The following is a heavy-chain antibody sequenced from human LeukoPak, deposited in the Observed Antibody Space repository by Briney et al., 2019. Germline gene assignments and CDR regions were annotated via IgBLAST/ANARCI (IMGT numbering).Heavy chain of an antibody. V-gene: IGHV3-74*01. J-gene: IGHJ6*04. Sequence: GGTLRLSCAACGLTLRSYWMQVVPQSPEKELVWVSRINSDGSSTSYADSVKGRFTISRDNAKNTLYLQMNSLRAEDTAVYYCARRRQLVQNFAYYYYYGMDVWGKGTTVTVSS. CDR2: INSDGSST. CDR1: GLTLRSYW. CDR3: ARRRQLVQNFAYYYYYGMDV. D-gene: IGHD6-13*01.